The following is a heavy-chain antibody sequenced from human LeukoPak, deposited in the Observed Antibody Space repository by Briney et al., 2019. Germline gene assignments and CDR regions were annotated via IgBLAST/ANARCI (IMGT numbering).Heavy chain of an antibody. CDR2: ISYTGSI. Sequence: SQPLSLTCTVSGGPIKSDGFYWSWIRQPPGKGLEWIGSISYTGSIFYNPSFKSQVTISEDTSKNQFSLKLNSVTAADSAVYYCARGRVGRNWFDPWGQGTLVTVSS. V-gene: IGHV4-30-4*01. CDR3: ARGRVGRNWFDP. CDR1: GGPIKSDGFY. J-gene: IGHJ5*02.